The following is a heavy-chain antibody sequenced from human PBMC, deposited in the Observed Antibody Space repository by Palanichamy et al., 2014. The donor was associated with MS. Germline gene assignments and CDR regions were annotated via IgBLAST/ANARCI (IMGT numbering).Heavy chain of an antibody. CDR1: GFTFSSYW. D-gene: IGHD3-10*01. V-gene: IGHV3-74*01. J-gene: IGHJ4*02. CDR2: ITSDGSST. Sequence: EVQLVESGGGLSSAWGVPSRLSCAASGFTFSSYWMHWVRQAPGKGLVWVSLITSDGSSTIYADAVRGRFTISRDNAKNTLYLQMNSLRGEDTAVYYCVRGGSGSYPFDYWGQGTLATVSS. CDR3: VRGGSGSYPFDY.